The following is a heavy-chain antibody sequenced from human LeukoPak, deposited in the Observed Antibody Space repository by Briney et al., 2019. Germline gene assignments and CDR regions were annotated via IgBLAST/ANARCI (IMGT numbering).Heavy chain of an antibody. CDR3: AKVPTSTDAFDI. V-gene: IGHV3-23*01. CDR1: GFTVSNYH. J-gene: IGHJ3*02. D-gene: IGHD2-2*01. CDR2: IIHTGVET. Sequence: GGSLRLSCAASGFTVSNYHINWVRQAPGWGLEWVAAIIHTGVETYYADSVKGRFTLSRDNSENMVHLQMNSLRVDDTAVYYCAKVPTSTDAFDIWGQGTMVTVSS.